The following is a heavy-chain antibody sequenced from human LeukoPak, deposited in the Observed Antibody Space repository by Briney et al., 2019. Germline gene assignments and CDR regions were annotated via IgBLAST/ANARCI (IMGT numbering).Heavy chain of an antibody. Sequence: ASVKVSCNASGYTFTSYDINWVRQATGQGLEWMGWMNPNSGNTGYAQKFQGRVTMTRNTSISTAYMELSSLRSEDTAVYYCARGRGVLLWFGESFDYWGQGTLVTVSS. J-gene: IGHJ4*02. CDR1: GYTFTSYD. D-gene: IGHD3-10*01. V-gene: IGHV1-8*01. CDR3: ARGRGVLLWFGESFDY. CDR2: MNPNSGNT.